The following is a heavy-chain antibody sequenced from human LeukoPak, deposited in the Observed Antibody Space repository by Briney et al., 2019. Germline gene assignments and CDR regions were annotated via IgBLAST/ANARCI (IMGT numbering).Heavy chain of an antibody. J-gene: IGHJ4*02. D-gene: IGHD3-3*01. CDR3: ARHGRGLQFFEY. CDR2: INYSGNT. CDR1: GGSISSYY. V-gene: IGHV4-59*08. Sequence: SETLSLTCTVSGGSISSYYWSWVRQPPGKGLEWIAYINYSGNTNYNPSLKSRVTISVDTSKNQFSLKLRSVTAADTAVYYCARHGRGLQFFEYWGQGSLVTVSS.